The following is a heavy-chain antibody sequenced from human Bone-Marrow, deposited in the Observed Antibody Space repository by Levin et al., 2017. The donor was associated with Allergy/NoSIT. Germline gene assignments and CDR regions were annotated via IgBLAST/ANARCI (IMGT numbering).Heavy chain of an antibody. CDR1: GFIFTNYG. V-gene: IGHV3-33*01. CDR2: IWFDGSDI. J-gene: IGHJ4*02. CDR3: ARRLGDGIDY. Sequence: GGSLRLSCTVSGFIFTNYGMNWVRQAPGKGLEWVALIWFDGSDIYYGDSVKGRFTISRDDSKNTLYLQMNSLRAEDTALYYCARRLGDGIDYWGQGTLVTVSS. D-gene: IGHD3-16*01.